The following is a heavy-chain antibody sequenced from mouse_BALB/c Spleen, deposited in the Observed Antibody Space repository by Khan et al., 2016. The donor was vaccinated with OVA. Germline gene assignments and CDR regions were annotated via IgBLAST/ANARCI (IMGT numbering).Heavy chain of an antibody. CDR3: VRLDDYGEGLAY. CDR2: IWGGGTT. J-gene: IGHJ3*01. V-gene: IGHV2-2*03. D-gene: IGHD2-4*01. CDR1: GFSLTNFG. Sequence: QVQLKQSGPGLVQPSQSLSITCTVSGFSLTNFGVHWIRQSPGRGLEWLGVIWGGGTTDYNAPFISRLSPSKYNPKSQCFYKINSLQSNDTAIYYCVRLDDYGEGLAYWGQGTLVTVSA.